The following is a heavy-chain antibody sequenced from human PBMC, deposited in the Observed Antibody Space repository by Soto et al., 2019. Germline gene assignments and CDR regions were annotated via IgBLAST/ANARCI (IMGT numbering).Heavy chain of an antibody. J-gene: IGHJ6*03. CDR3: ARGAPFGVVPDYYYYMDV. CDR1: GGSFSGYY. Sequence: PSETLSLTCAVYGGSFSGYYWSWIRQPPGKGLEWIGEINHSGSTNYNPSLKSRVTISVDTSKNQFSLKLSSVTAADTAVYYCARGAPFGVVPDYYYYMDVWGKGTTVTVSS. CDR2: INHSGST. D-gene: IGHD3-3*01. V-gene: IGHV4-34*01.